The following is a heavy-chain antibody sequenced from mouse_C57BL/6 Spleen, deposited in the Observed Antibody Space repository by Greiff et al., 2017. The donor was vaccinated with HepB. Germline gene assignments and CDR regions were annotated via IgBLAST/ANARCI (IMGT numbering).Heavy chain of an antibody. CDR3: ARSENYGNYVAY. CDR2: INPNNGGT. CDR1: GYTFTDYY. Sequence: EVQLQQSGPELVKPGASVKISCKASGYTFTDYYMNWVKQSHGKSLEWIGDINPNNGGTSYNQKFKGKATLTVDKSSSTAYMELRSLTSEDSAVYYCARSENYGNYVAYWGQGTLVTVSA. J-gene: IGHJ3*01. D-gene: IGHD2-1*01. V-gene: IGHV1-26*01.